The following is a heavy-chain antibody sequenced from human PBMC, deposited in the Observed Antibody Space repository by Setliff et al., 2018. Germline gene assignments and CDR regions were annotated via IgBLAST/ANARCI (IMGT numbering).Heavy chain of an antibody. D-gene: IGHD3-3*01. CDR1: GGSFSDYY. CDR2: INHSGST. V-gene: IGHV4-34*10. Sequence: SETLSLTCTVYGGSFSDYYWGWIRQPPGKGLEWIAEINHSGSTNYSASLKSRASVSVDTSKNQFSVSLTSATASDTAVYYCASFGVGRGEYTMDYWGQGALVTVSS. CDR3: ASFGVGRGEYTMDY. J-gene: IGHJ4*02.